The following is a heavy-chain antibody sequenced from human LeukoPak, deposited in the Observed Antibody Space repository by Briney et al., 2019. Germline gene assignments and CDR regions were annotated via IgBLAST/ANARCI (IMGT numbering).Heavy chain of an antibody. Sequence: PGGSLRLSCAASGFNFSSYWMHWVRQVPGKGLVWVSRINSAGSSATYADSVKGRFTISRDNAKNTLSLQMHSLRAEDTAVYYCARDKGDGDYGVVGYWGQGTLVTVSS. CDR2: INSAGSSA. J-gene: IGHJ4*02. D-gene: IGHD4-17*01. V-gene: IGHV3-74*01. CDR1: GFNFSSYW. CDR3: ARDKGDGDYGVVGY.